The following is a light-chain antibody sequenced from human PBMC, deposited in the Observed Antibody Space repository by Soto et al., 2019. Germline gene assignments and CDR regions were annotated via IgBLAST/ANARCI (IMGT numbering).Light chain of an antibody. CDR2: GAS. J-gene: IGKJ1*01. V-gene: IGKV3D-20*02. CDR1: QSVSSSY. Sequence: EIVLTQSPATLSLSPGERATLSCRASQSVSSSYLAWYQQKPGQAPRLLIYGASSRATGIPGRFSGSGFGTDFTLTISGLEPEDFAVYYCQHRSSWPRTFGQGTKVDIK. CDR3: QHRSSWPRT.